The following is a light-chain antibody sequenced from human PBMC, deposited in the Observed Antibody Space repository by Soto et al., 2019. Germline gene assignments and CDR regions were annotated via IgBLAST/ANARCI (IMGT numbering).Light chain of an antibody. CDR3: SSYPPSCTSYV. V-gene: IGLV2-14*01. CDR1: SSDVGAYNY. J-gene: IGLJ1*01. Sequence: QSALTQPASVSGSPGHSITISCTGTSSDVGAYNYVSWFQQHPGKAPKLMIYDVSDRPSGVSNRFSGSKSVNTASLTISGLQAVDEADYSCSSYPPSCTSYVFGSGTKVTVL. CDR2: DVS.